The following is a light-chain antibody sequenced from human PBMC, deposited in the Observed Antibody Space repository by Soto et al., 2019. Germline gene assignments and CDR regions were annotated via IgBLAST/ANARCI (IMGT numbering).Light chain of an antibody. CDR1: QSVDGN. CDR3: QQYNNWWT. J-gene: IGKJ1*01. Sequence: EILMTQSPATLSVSPGERATLFCRASQSVDGNLAWYQQKPGQAPRLLIYGASTRATGISARFSGSGSGTEFTLTISSLQSEDFGVYYCQQYNNWWTFGQGTKVDIK. V-gene: IGKV3-15*01. CDR2: GAS.